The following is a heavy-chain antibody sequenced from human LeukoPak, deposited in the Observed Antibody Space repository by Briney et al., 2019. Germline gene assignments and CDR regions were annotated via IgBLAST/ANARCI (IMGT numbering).Heavy chain of an antibody. CDR2: INPSGGST. J-gene: IGHJ4*02. CDR3: ARVSSLYYYDSSGYYYGRRPYYFDY. Sequence: ASVKVSCKASGYTFTSYYMHWVRQAPGQGLEWMGIINPSGGSTSYAQKFQGRVTMTRDTSTSTVFMELSSLRSEDTAVYYCARVSSLYYYDSSGYYYGRRPYYFDYWGQGTLVTVSS. D-gene: IGHD3-22*01. CDR1: GYTFTSYY. V-gene: IGHV1-46*01.